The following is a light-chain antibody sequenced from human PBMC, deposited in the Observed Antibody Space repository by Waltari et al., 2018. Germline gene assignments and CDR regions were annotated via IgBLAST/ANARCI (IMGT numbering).Light chain of an antibody. V-gene: IGKV3-20*01. CDR2: GAS. CDR3: QQFGNSWT. Sequence: ETVLTQSPGTLSVSPGERATLSCRASQSVTSSFLAWYQQKPGQAPRLLIYGASSRATGIPDRFSGSGSGTDFTLTISRLEPEDVAVYYCQQFGNSWTFGQGTKVEIK. J-gene: IGKJ1*01. CDR1: QSVTSSF.